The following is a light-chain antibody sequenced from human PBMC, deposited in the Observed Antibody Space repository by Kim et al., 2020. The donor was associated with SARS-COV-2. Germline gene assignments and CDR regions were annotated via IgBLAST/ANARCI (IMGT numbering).Light chain of an antibody. CDR2: QNS. V-gene: IGLV3-1*01. J-gene: IGLJ3*02. CDR3: QAWDISTVV. CDR1: QLGDKY. Sequence: SVSPGQTASITCSGDQLGDKYASWYQQKPGQSPVLVIYQNSKRPSGIPERFSGSNSVNTATLVISGTQPMDEADYYCQAWDISTVVFGGGTQPTVL.